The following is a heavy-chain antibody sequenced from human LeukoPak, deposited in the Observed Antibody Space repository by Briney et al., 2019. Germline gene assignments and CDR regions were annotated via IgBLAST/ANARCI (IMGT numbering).Heavy chain of an antibody. CDR1: GFIFNNYA. CDR2: IGWISGSI. V-gene: IGHV3-9*01. J-gene: IGHJ4*02. Sequence: GGSLRLSCAGSGFIFNNYAMHWVRQPPGKGLGWVSGIGWISGSIDYADSVKGRFTISRDNAKNSLYLQMNSLRVEDTAFYYCAKDNRRHYTSGPNPDSLHWGQGALVTVSS. CDR3: AKDNRRHYTSGPNPDSLH. D-gene: IGHD6-19*01.